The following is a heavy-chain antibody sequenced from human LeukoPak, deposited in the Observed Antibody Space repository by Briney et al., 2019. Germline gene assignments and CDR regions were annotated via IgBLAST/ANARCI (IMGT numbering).Heavy chain of an antibody. Sequence: GGSLRLSCAASGFTFSSYSMNWVRQAPGKGLEWVSSISSSSSYIYYADSVKGRFTISRDNAKNSLYLQMNSLRAEDTAVYYCARDEVDCSSTSCYLGYYYYGMDGWGQGTTVTVSS. CDR1: GFTFSSYS. J-gene: IGHJ6*02. CDR3: ARDEVDCSSTSCYLGYYYYGMDG. V-gene: IGHV3-21*01. CDR2: ISSSSSYI. D-gene: IGHD2-2*01.